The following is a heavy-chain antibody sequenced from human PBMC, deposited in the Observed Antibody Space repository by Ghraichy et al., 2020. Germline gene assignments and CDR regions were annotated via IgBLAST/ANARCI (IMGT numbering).Heavy chain of an antibody. J-gene: IGHJ3*02. Sequence: GGSLRLSCAASGFTFSSYWMHWVRQAPGKGLVWVSRINSDGSSTSYADSVKGRFTISRDNAKNTLYLQMNSLRAEDTAVYYCARGRYCSSTSCSDAFDIWGQGTMVTVSS. CDR2: INSDGSST. V-gene: IGHV3-74*01. D-gene: IGHD2-2*01. CDR3: ARGRYCSSTSCSDAFDI. CDR1: GFTFSSYW.